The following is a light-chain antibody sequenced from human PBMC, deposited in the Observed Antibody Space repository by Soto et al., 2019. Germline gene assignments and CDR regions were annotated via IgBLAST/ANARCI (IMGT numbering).Light chain of an antibody. J-gene: IGKJ4*01. CDR1: QSVNNY. Sequence: EIVLTQSPATLSLSPGERATLSCRASQSVNNYLAWYQQRPGQAPRLLIYDASTRATGIPARFSGSGSGTEFTLTISSLQSEDFAVYYCQQYVDRPPLTFGGGTKVDIK. V-gene: IGKV3-15*01. CDR3: QQYVDRPPLT. CDR2: DAS.